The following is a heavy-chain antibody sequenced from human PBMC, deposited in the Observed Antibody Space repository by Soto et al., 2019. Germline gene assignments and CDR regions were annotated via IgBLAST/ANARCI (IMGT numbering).Heavy chain of an antibody. CDR1: GYSITIDYY. J-gene: IGHJ4*02. V-gene: IGHV4-38-2*01. CDR3: AKKVYYPSGKINLFDS. Sequence: SETLSLTCAVSGYSITIDYYWFCIRQPPGKGLEWIGSIYSGSTYYNPSLKSRVTISVDTSKNQFSLRLTSVTAADTAMYYCAKKVYYPSGKINLFDSWGQGT. D-gene: IGHD3-10*01. CDR2: IYSGST.